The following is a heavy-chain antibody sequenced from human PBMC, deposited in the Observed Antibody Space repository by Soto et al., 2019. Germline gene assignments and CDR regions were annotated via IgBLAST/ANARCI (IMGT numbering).Heavy chain of an antibody. CDR1: GGSVSSGSYY. V-gene: IGHV4-61*01. J-gene: IGHJ5*02. CDR3: AREGRAGYYDFWSGYYPSWFDP. Sequence: NPSETLSLTCTVSGGSVSSGSYYWSWIRQPPGKGLEWIGYIYYSGSTNYNPSLKSRVTISVDTSKNQFSLKLSSVTAADTAVYYCAREGRAGYYDFWSGYYPSWFDPWGQGTLVTVSS. CDR2: IYYSGST. D-gene: IGHD3-3*01.